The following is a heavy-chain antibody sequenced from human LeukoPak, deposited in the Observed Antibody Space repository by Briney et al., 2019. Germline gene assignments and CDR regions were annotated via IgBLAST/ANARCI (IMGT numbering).Heavy chain of an antibody. J-gene: IGHJ4*02. CDR1: GFTFSNYW. Sequence: PGGSLRLSCAATGFTFSNYWMSWFRQAPGKGLEWVANIKYDGREKQYVDSVKGRFTISRDHAKNSLFLQMNSLRAEDTAVYYCARYLNSGPEDFWGQGTLVTVSS. V-gene: IGHV3-7*01. CDR3: ARYLNSGPEDF. CDR2: IKYDGREK. D-gene: IGHD1-26*01.